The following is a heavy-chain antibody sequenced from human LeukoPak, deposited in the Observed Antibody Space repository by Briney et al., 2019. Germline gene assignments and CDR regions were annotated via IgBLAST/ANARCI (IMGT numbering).Heavy chain of an antibody. J-gene: IGHJ4*02. D-gene: IGHD6-13*01. Sequence: GGSLRLSCATSGFTFSNYGMHWVRQAPGKGLEWVAVIWYDGSNKYYADSVKGRFTISRDNSRNTLYLQMNSLRAEDTAVYYCARDVSNSLDYWGQGTLVTVSS. V-gene: IGHV3-33*01. CDR2: IWYDGSNK. CDR3: ARDVSNSLDY. CDR1: GFTFSNYG.